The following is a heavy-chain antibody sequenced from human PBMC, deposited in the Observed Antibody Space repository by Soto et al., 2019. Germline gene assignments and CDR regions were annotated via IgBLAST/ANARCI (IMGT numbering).Heavy chain of an antibody. J-gene: IGHJ6*03. D-gene: IGHD2-15*01. V-gene: IGHV3-49*03. CDR1: GFTFSSYW. Sequence: GGSLRLSCAASGFTFSSYWMSWFRQAPGKGLEWVGFIRSKAYGGTTEYAASVKGRFTISRDDSKSIAYLQMNSLKTEDTAVYYCTRDLGYCSGGSCYPPDYYYYYYMDVWGKGTTVTVSS. CDR2: IRSKAYGGTT. CDR3: TRDLGYCSGGSCYPPDYYYYYYMDV.